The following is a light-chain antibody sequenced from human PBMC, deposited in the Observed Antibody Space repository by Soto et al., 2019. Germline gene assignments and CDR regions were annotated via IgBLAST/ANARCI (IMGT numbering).Light chain of an antibody. CDR3: SSYTTLNTLSFV. CDR2: EVS. Sequence: QSALTQPASVSGSPGQSITSSCTGTSSDVGNDNFVSWYQHHPGKAPKLIIYEVSYRPSGVSHRFSGSKSGNTHSLTISGLQSEDEADYYCSSYTTLNTLSFVFGNGTRSPS. CDR1: SSDVGNDNF. J-gene: IGLJ1*01. V-gene: IGLV2-14*01.